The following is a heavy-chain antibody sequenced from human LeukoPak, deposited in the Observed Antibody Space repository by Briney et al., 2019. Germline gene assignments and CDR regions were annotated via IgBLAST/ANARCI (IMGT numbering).Heavy chain of an antibody. V-gene: IGHV1-2*02. CDR3: ARVHEAFDAFDI. Sequence: ASVKVSCKASGYSFTGYYIHWVRQAPGQGLEWMGWINPNSGTTNSAQRFQGRVTMTRDTPVSTAYMELSRLRSDDTAVYYCARVHEAFDAFDIWGQGTMVTVSS. J-gene: IGHJ3*02. CDR2: INPNSGTT. CDR1: GYSFTGYY.